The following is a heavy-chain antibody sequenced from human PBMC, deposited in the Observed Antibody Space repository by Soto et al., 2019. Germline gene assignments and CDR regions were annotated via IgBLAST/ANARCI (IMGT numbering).Heavy chain of an antibody. J-gene: IGHJ4*02. CDR2: INHSGST. CDR1: GGSFGGYY. V-gene: IGHV4-34*01. CDR3: ARGPRTGYCSSTSCTRVRKYYFDC. D-gene: IGHD2-2*01. Sequence: PSETLSLTCAVYGGSFGGYYWSWVGQRPGKGLEWIGEINHSGSTNYNPSLKSRVTISVDTSKNQFSLKLSSVTAADTAVYYCARGPRTGYCSSTSCTRVRKYYFDCWGQGTLVTVSS.